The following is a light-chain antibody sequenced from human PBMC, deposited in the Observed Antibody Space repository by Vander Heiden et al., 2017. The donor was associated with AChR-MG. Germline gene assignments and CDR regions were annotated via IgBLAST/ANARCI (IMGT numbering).Light chain of an antibody. CDR3: QAWDSSIL. CDR1: KLGDKY. CDR2: QDS. Sequence: SYELTQPPPVSVSPGQTASITCSGDKLGDKYAYWYQQKPGQSPVLVIYQDSKRPSGIPERFSGSNSGNTATLTISGTQAMDEADYYCQAWDSSILFGGGTKLTVL. V-gene: IGLV3-1*01. J-gene: IGLJ2*01.